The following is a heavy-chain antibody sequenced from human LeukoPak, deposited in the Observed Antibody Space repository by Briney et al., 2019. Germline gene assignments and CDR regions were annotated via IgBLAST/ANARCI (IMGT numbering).Heavy chain of an antibody. V-gene: IGHV1-24*01. CDR3: ARDLAQYYYYYYYMDV. J-gene: IGHJ6*03. D-gene: IGHD3-3*02. CDR2: FDPEDGET. CDR1: GYTLTELS. Sequence: GASVKVSCKVSGYTLTELSMHWVRQAPGKGLEWRGGFDPEDGETIYAQKFQGRVTMTEATSTNTAYMELSSLRSEGTAVYYCARDLAQYYYYYYYMDVWGKGTTVTVSS.